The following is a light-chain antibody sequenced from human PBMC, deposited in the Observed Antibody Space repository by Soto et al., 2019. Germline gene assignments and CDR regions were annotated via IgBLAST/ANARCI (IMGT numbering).Light chain of an antibody. V-gene: IGLV2-23*01. CDR2: EAT. CDR3: CSYANIYIWV. CDR1: SSDVGSNNL. J-gene: IGLJ3*02. Sequence: QSVLSQPASVSGSPGQSITIPCTGSSSDVGSNNLVSWYQQQPGKAPKVMIYEATKRPSGVSNRFSGSKSGNTASLTISGLQAEDEADYYCCSYANIYIWVFGGGTKLTVL.